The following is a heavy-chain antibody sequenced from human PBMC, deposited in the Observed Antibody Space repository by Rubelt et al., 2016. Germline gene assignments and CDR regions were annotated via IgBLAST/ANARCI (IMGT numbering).Heavy chain of an antibody. J-gene: IGHJ4*02. V-gene: IGHV4-59*12. D-gene: IGHD6-19*01. Sequence: QVQLQESGPGLVKPSETLSLTCTVSGGSISTYYWGWIRLPPGKGLEWIGYNHYTENSRYNPSLKSRVNVSEDTSKNQFSRGRTSVTAADTAVYYCARGIAGRSSGWYVDWGQGILVTVSS. CDR1: GGSISTYY. CDR3: ARGIAGRSSGWYVD. CDR2: NHYTENS.